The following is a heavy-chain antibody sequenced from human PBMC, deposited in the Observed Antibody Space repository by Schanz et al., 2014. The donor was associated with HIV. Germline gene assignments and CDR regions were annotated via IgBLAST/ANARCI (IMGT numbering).Heavy chain of an antibody. CDR1: GFTFSNYA. J-gene: IGHJ6*02. D-gene: IGHD4-17*01. CDR3: AKSRGDSWPYGMDV. Sequence: EVQLLESGGGLVQPGGSLRLSCAASGFTFSNYAMTWVRQAPGKGLEWVSVMTTNDRIYYAESVKGRLTISRDNSENTLYLQMNSLRAEDTAVYYCAKSRGDSWPYGMDVWGQGTTVTVSS. CDR2: MTTNDRI. V-gene: IGHV3-23*01.